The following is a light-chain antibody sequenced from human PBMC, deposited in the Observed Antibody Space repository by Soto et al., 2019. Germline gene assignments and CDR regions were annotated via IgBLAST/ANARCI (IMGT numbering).Light chain of an antibody. CDR1: QSISSW. V-gene: IGKV1-5*01. J-gene: IGKJ1*01. CDR3: QQYNTVT. Sequence: DIQMTQSPSTLSASVGDRVTITCRASQSISSWLAWYQQKPGKAPKLLIYDASSLESGVPSRFSGSGSWTEFTLTVSSLQPDDFATYYCQQYNTVTFGQGTKVEIK. CDR2: DAS.